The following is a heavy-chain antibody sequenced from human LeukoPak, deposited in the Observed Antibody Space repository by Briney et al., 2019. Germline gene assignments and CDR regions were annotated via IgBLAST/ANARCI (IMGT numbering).Heavy chain of an antibody. D-gene: IGHD6-13*01. Sequence: PGGSLRLSCAASGFTFSNYIMNWVRQAPGKGLEWVSSISSGSSYIYYAYSVKGRFTISRDNSKNTLYLQMNSLRAEDTAVYYCARDRGSSSWYVYYGMDVWGQGTTVTVSS. V-gene: IGHV3-21*01. CDR3: ARDRGSSSWYVYYGMDV. J-gene: IGHJ6*02. CDR1: GFTFSNYI. CDR2: ISSGSSYI.